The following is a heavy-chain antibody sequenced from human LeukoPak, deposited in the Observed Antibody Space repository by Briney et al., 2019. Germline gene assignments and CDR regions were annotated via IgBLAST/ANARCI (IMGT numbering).Heavy chain of an antibody. CDR3: ARDWYGDFYFDL. D-gene: IGHD4-17*01. J-gene: IGHJ4*02. V-gene: IGHV3-48*03. CDR1: GFTFGHYE. Sequence: GGSLRLSCVASGFTFGHYEMNWVRQAPGKGLEWVSYISSSGTIIYYADSVKGRFTISRDNAKNSLYLQMNSLRGEDTGVYYCARDWYGDFYFDLWGRGTRVTVSS. CDR2: ISSSGTII.